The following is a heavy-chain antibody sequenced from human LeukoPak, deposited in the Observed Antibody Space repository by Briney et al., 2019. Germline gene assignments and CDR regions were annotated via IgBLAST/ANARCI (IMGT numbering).Heavy chain of an antibody. Sequence: HPGGSLRLSCAASGFTFSSYAMSWVRQAPGKGLELVSAISGSGGSTYYADSVKGRFTISRDNSKNTLYLQMNSLRAEDTAVYYCAKDRRYCSGGSCFLFDYWGQGTLVTVSS. V-gene: IGHV3-23*01. CDR2: ISGSGGST. CDR1: GFTFSSYA. CDR3: AKDRRYCSGGSCFLFDY. D-gene: IGHD2-15*01. J-gene: IGHJ4*02.